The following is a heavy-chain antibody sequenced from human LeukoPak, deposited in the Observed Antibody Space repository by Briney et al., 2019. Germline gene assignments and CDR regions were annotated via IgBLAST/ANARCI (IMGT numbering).Heavy chain of an antibody. J-gene: IGHJ4*02. CDR3: AKNIEYQFDY. V-gene: IGHV3-30*02. CDR2: IRYDGSNK. Sequence: GGSLRLSCAASGFTYSSYGMHWVRQAPGKGLEWVAFIRYDGSNKYYADSVKGRFTISRDNSKNTLYLQMNSLRAEDTAVYYCAKNIEYQFDYWGQGTLVTVFS. CDR1: GFTYSSYG. D-gene: IGHD2-2*01.